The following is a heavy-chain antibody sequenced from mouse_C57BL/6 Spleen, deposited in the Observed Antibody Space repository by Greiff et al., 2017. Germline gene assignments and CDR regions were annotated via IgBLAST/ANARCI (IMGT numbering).Heavy chain of an antibody. CDR2: INPYNGGT. CDR1: GYTFTDYY. CDR3: ARGGDYDVFAY. Sequence: VQLQQSGPVLVKPGASVKMSCKASGYTFTDYYMNWVKQSHGKSLEWIGVINPYNGGTSYNQKFKGKATLTVDKSSSTAYMELNSLTSEDSAVYYCARGGDYDVFAYWGQGTLVTVSA. J-gene: IGHJ3*01. D-gene: IGHD2-4*01. V-gene: IGHV1-19*01.